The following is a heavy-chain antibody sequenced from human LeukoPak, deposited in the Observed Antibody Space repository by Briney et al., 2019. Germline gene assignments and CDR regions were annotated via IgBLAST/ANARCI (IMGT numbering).Heavy chain of an antibody. V-gene: IGHV3-23*01. CDR3: AKVGGYCSSTSCYTLYYFDY. CDR2: ISGSGGST. CDR1: GFTFSSYA. Sequence: GGSLRLSCAASGFTFSSYAMSWVRQAPGKGLEWVSAISGSGGSTYYADSVKGRFTISRDNSKNTLYLQMNSLRAEDTAVYYCAKVGGYCSSTSCYTLYYFDYWGQGTLVTVSS. D-gene: IGHD2-2*02. J-gene: IGHJ4*02.